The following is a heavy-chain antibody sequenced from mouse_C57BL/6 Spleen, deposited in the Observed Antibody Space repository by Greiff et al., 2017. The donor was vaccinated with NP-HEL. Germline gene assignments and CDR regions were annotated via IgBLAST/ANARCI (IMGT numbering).Heavy chain of an antibody. J-gene: IGHJ4*01. CDR1: GYTFTDYY. V-gene: IGHV1-77*01. CDR3: ARWGGAQAKRIYYYAMDY. CDR2: IGPGSGST. D-gene: IGHD3-2*02. Sequence: QVQLQQSGAELVKPGASVKISCKASGYTFTDYYINWVKQRPGQGLEWIGKIGPGSGSTYYNEKFKGKATLTADKSSSTAYMQLSSLTSEDSAVYFCARWGGAQAKRIYYYAMDYWGQGTSVTVSS.